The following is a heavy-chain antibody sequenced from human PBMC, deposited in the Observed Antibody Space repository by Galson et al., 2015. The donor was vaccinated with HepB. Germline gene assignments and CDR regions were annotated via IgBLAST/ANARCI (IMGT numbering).Heavy chain of an antibody. CDR1: GFTFSSYG. Sequence: SLRLSCAASGFTFSSYGMHWVRQAPGKGLEWVAVIWYDGSNKYYADSVKGRFTISRDNSKNTLYLQMNSLRAEDTAVYYCARDRGIAARMFDYWGQGTLVTVSS. D-gene: IGHD6-6*01. V-gene: IGHV3-33*01. J-gene: IGHJ4*02. CDR2: IWYDGSNK. CDR3: ARDRGIAARMFDY.